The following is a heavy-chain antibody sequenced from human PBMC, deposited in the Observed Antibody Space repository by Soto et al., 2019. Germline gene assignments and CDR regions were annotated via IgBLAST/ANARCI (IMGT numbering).Heavy chain of an antibody. D-gene: IGHD6-19*01. Sequence: PSETLSLTFAVYGGSFSGYYWSWIRQPPGKGLEWIGEINHSGVTNYKPSLKRRVTISVDTSKNQFSLQLKSVTAADTALYYCARFSGSYYYAMDVWGQGSTVT. CDR3: ARFSGSYYYAMDV. CDR1: GGSFSGYY. CDR2: INHSGVT. V-gene: IGHV4-34*01. J-gene: IGHJ6*02.